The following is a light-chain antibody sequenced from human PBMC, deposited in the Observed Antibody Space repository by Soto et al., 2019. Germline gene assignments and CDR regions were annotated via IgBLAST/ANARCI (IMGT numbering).Light chain of an antibody. Sequence: AIQLTQSPSSLSASVGDSVTITCRASQGISSALAWYQQTPGRAPKLLIYDASTLESGVPSRFSGSRSGTDFTLTVSSLQPEDFATYYCQQSYSAPITFGQGTRLEIK. CDR3: QQSYSAPIT. CDR2: DAS. V-gene: IGKV1-13*02. CDR1: QGISSA. J-gene: IGKJ5*01.